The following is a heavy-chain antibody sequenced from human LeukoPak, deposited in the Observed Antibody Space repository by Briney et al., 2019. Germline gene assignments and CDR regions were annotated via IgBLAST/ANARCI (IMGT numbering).Heavy chain of an antibody. CDR3: VRSLAVDGTRAY. CDR2: MNPNSGNT. D-gene: IGHD6-19*01. Sequence: ASVKVSCKTSGFTFTNYDINWVRQAPGQGLEWMGWMNPNSGNTGYTQKFQGRVAMTRDNSITTAYMELSSLRSEDTAVYYCVRSLAVDGTRAYWGQGTPVIVSS. V-gene: IGHV1-8*01. J-gene: IGHJ4*02. CDR1: GFTFTNYD.